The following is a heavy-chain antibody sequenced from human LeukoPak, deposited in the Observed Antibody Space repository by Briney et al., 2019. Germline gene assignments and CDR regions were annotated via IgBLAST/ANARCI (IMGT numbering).Heavy chain of an antibody. CDR2: ISSSGSTI. CDR3: ARDYGGSSPFDY. CDR1: GFTFSSYE. V-gene: IGHV3-48*03. Sequence: HPGGSLRLSCAASGFTFSSYEMHWVRQAPGKGLQWVSYISSSGSTIYYADSVRGRFTISRDNAKNSLYLQMNSLRAEDTAVYYCARDYGGSSPFDYWGREPWSPSPQ. J-gene: IGHJ4*02. D-gene: IGHD4-23*01.